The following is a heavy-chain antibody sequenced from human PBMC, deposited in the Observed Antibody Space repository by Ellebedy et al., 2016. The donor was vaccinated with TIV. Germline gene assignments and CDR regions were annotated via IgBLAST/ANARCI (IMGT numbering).Heavy chain of an antibody. CDR3: ARDLDKSSGWYGGAAY. V-gene: IGHV3-21*01. D-gene: IGHD6-19*01. Sequence: PGGSLRLSCAASGFTFSSYSMNWVSQAPGTGLEWVSSISSSSSYIYYADSVKGRFTISRDNSMTTLYLEMNSLRAEDTAVYYCARDLDKSSGWYGGAAYWGQGTLVTVSS. J-gene: IGHJ4*02. CDR2: ISSSSSYI. CDR1: GFTFSSYS.